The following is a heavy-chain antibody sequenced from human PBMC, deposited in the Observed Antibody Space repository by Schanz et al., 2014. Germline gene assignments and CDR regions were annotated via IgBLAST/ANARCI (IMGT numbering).Heavy chain of an antibody. Sequence: EVQLVESGGGLVQPGGSLRLSCAASGFTFSAYWMTWVRQAPGKGLDWVGIIKPDGSEKFYVDSVKGRFTISRDNAKNLMYLRLNSLRAEDTAVYYCAREVGGSFGQHYWGQGALVTVSS. J-gene: IGHJ4*02. CDR2: IKPDGSEK. CDR1: GFTFSAYW. CDR3: AREVGGSFGQHY. V-gene: IGHV3-7*01. D-gene: IGHD1-26*01.